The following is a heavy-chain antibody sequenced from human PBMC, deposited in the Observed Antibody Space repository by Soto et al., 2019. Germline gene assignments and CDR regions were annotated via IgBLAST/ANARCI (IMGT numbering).Heavy chain of an antibody. Sequence: EVQLLESGGGLVQPGGSLRLSCAASGFTFSSYAMSWVRQATGKGLEWVSAISGSGGSTYYADSVKGRFTISRDNSKNTLYLHMNSLRAEDTAVYYCARRSSGWYFDYWGQGTLVTVSS. D-gene: IGHD6-19*01. CDR2: ISGSGGST. V-gene: IGHV3-23*01. CDR3: ARRSSGWYFDY. J-gene: IGHJ4*02. CDR1: GFTFSSYA.